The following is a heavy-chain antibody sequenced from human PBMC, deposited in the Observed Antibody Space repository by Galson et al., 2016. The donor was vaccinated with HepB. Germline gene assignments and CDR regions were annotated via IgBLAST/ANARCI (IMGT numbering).Heavy chain of an antibody. J-gene: IGHJ4*02. CDR2: ISPYNGHT. V-gene: IGHV1-18*01. CDR3: ARESGVGVASDY. Sequence: SVKVSCKASGYTFNTYGVAWVRQAPGQGLEWMGWISPYNGHTNYAQNFQGRVTMTTDTSTSTAFLELRSLRSDDTAIYYCARESGVGVASDYWGQGTLVTVSS. D-gene: IGHD6-19*01. CDR1: GYTFNTYG.